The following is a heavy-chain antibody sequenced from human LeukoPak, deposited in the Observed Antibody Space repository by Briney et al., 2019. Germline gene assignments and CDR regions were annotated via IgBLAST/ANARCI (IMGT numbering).Heavy chain of an antibody. CDR3: ARASLVGATLIDH. J-gene: IGHJ4*02. CDR2: IWYDGSNT. D-gene: IGHD1-26*01. V-gene: IGHV3-33*01. Sequence: SGGSLRLSCAASGFTFSSNAMHWVRHAPGKGLEGVAVIWYDGSNTYYADSVKGRFTVSRDNSNNTLYMQMNSLRAEDTAVYYCARASLVGATLIDHWGQGTLVTVSS. CDR1: GFTFSSNA.